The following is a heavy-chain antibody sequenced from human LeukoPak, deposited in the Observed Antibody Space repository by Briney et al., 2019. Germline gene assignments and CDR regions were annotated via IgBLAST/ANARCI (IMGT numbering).Heavy chain of an antibody. CDR2: IYTSGST. V-gene: IGHV4-4*07. CDR3: VRHSRGPGFDY. Sequence: SETLSLTCTVSGGSISSYYWSWIRQPAGKGLEWIGRIYTSGSTNYNPSLKSRVTMSVDTSKNQSSLKLSSVTAADAAIYYCVRHSRGPGFDYWGQGTLVTVSS. D-gene: IGHD6-19*01. J-gene: IGHJ4*02. CDR1: GGSISSYY.